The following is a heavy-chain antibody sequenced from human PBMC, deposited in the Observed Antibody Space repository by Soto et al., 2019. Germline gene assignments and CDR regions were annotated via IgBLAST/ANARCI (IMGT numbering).Heavy chain of an antibody. D-gene: IGHD2-21*02. CDR2: INHSGST. CDR1: GGSFSGYY. CDR3: ARDSCGGDCYTNYYYYGMDV. Sequence: PSETLSLTCAVYGGSFSGYYWSWIRQPPGKGLEWIGEINHSGSTNYNPSLKSRVTISVDTSKNQFSLKLSSVTAADTAVYYCARDSCGGDCYTNYYYYGMDVWGQGTTVTVSS. J-gene: IGHJ6*02. V-gene: IGHV4-34*01.